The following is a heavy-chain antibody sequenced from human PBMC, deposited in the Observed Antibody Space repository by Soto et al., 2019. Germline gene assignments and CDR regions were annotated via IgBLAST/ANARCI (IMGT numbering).Heavy chain of an antibody. Sequence: RLGGSLRLSCAASGFTVSSDYMTWVRQPPGKGLEWVSVIYSGGSTYYADSVKGRFTISRDNSKNTVYLQMNSLRAEDTAVYYCAREYRDSSGYYAGFDFWGQGTLVTVSS. V-gene: IGHV3-53*01. CDR3: AREYRDSSGYYAGFDF. J-gene: IGHJ4*01. CDR2: IYSGGST. D-gene: IGHD3-22*01. CDR1: GFTVSSDY.